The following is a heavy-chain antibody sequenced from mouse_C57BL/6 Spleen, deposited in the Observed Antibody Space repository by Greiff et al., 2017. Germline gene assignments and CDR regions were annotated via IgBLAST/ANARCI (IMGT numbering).Heavy chain of an antibody. Sequence: VQLQQSGPGLVQPSPSLSISCTVSGFSLTSYGVHWVRQSPGKGLEWLGVIWSGGSTDYNAAFISSLSIRKDKSKSQVFSKMNSLQADDTAVYYCGGYDYDDGAWFAYWGQGTLVTVSA. J-gene: IGHJ3*01. V-gene: IGHV2-2*01. CDR3: GGYDYDDGAWFAY. CDR1: GFSLTSYG. D-gene: IGHD2-4*01. CDR2: IWSGGST.